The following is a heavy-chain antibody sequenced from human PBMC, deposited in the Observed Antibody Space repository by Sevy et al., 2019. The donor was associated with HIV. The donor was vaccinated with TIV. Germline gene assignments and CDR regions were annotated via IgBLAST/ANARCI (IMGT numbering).Heavy chain of an antibody. CDR3: AKGNSGSFDY. CDR1: GFSFSTYW. D-gene: IGHD3-22*01. V-gene: IGHV3-7*01. Sequence: GGSLRLSCAASGFSFSTYWMHWVRQAPGQGREWVAKIKQDESEKYYVASVKGRFTISRDNAKNSVYLEMNSLRPEDTAIYYCAKGNSGSFDYWGQGTLVTVSS. J-gene: IGHJ4*02. CDR2: IKQDESEK.